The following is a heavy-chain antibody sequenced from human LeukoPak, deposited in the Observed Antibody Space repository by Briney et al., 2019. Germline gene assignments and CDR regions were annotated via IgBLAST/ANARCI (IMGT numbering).Heavy chain of an antibody. CDR2: ISSSSSYI. V-gene: IGHV3-21*01. D-gene: IGHD6-25*01. CDR3: ARVLRRSSGLFDY. CDR1: GFTFSSYS. J-gene: IGHJ4*02. Sequence: GGSLRLSSAASGFTFSSYSMNWVRQAPGKGLEWVSSISSSSSYIYYADSVKGRFTISRDNAKNSLYLQMNSLRAEDTAVYYCARVLRRSSGLFDYWGQGTLVTVSS.